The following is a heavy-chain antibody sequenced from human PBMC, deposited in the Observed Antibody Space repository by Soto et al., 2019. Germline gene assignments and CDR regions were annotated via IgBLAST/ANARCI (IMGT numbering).Heavy chain of an antibody. CDR1: GYTFTSYA. CDR3: ARDRVSVDIVVVPAAMSVWFDP. D-gene: IGHD2-2*03. J-gene: IGHJ5*02. Sequence: QVQLVQSGAEVKKPGASVKVSCKASGYTFTSYAMHWVRQAPGQRLEWMGWINAGNGNTKYSQKFQGRVTITRDTSASTAYMELSSLISEDTAVYYCARDRVSVDIVVVPAAMSVWFDPWGQGTLVTVSS. CDR2: INAGNGNT. V-gene: IGHV1-3*01.